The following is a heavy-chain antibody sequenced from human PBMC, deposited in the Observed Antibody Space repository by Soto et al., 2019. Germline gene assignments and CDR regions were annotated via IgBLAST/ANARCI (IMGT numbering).Heavy chain of an antibody. V-gene: IGHV4-34*01. CDR1: GGDFSGYY. Sequence: SETLSLTCAVYGGDFSGYYWSWIRQPPGMGLEWIGEINHSGSTNYIPSLKSRVTISVDKSKNQFSLKLSSVTAADTAVYCCARADMGGSSWPFDYWGQATLVTVSS. CDR2: INHSGST. J-gene: IGHJ4*02. CDR3: ARADMGGSSWPFDY. D-gene: IGHD6-13*01.